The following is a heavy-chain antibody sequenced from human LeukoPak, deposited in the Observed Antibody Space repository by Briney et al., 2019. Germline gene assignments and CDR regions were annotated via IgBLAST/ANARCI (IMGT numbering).Heavy chain of an antibody. V-gene: IGHV5-51*01. CDR3: ARCTMVRGVITAFDY. D-gene: IGHD3-10*01. CDR2: IYPGDSDT. CDR1: GYSFTSYW. Sequence: GESLKISCKGSGYSFTSYWIGWVRQMPGKGLEWMGIIYPGDSDTRYSPSFQGQVTISADKSISTAYLQWSSLKASDTAMYYCARCTMVRGVITAFDYWGQGTLVTVSS. J-gene: IGHJ4*02.